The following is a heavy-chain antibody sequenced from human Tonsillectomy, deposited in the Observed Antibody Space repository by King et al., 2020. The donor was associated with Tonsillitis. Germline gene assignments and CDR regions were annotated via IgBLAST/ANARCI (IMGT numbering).Heavy chain of an antibody. V-gene: IGHV3-33*01. J-gene: IGHJ1*01. Sequence: VQLVESGGGVVQPGRSLRLSCAPSGFTFSTYGMHWVRQAPGKGLEWVAVIWYDGSNKYYADSVKGRFTISRDNSKNTLYLQMHSLRAEDTAVYYCARPSYXXWTDPLAXYXXHXGQGTLVTVSS. CDR3: ARPSYXXWTDPLAXYXXH. CDR2: IWYDGSNK. D-gene: IGHD3/OR15-3a*01. CDR1: GFTFSTYG.